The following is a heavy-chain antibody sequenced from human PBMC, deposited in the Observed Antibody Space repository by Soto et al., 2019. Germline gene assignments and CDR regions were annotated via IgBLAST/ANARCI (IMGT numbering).Heavy chain of an antibody. Sequence: GESLKISCKGSGYMFTNYWIAWVRQMPGEGLEWMGIIWPGHSDAKDSPSFQGQVTISEDTSINTAYLQWSSLRAEDTAVYYCARDSYYYDSSGYYPAPDYWGQGTLVTVSS. CDR2: IWPGHSDA. D-gene: IGHD3-22*01. V-gene: IGHV5-51*01. CDR1: GYMFTNYW. CDR3: ARDSYYYDSSGYYPAPDY. J-gene: IGHJ4*02.